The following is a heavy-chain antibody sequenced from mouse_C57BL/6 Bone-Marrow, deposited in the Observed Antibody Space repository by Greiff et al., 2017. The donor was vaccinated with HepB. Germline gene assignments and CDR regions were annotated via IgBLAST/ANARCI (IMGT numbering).Heavy chain of an antibody. CDR2: IDPSDSYT. CDR1: GYTFSSYW. D-gene: IGHD3-3*01. J-gene: IGHJ2*01. CDR3: ARGFGDRYFDY. Sequence: QVQLQQSGAELVMPGASVKLSCKASGYTFSSYWMHWVKQRPGQGLEWIGEIDPSDSYTNYNQKFKGKSTLTVDKSSSTAYMQLSSLTSEDSAVYYCARGFGDRYFDYWGQGTTLTVSS. V-gene: IGHV1-69*01.